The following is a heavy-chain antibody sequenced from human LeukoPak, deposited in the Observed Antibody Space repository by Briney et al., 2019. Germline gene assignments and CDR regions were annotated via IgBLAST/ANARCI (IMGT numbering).Heavy chain of an antibody. CDR2: IYFTGST. D-gene: IGHD5-18*01. J-gene: IGHJ6*03. CDR3: ARTTEGGYTYDYFYYYYMDV. Sequence: PSGTLSLTCAVSGGSISTNNWWSWVRQSPGKGLEWIGEIYFTGSTNYNPSLKRRVTISVDTSKSQFSLRLSSVTAADTAVYYCARTTEGGYTYDYFYYYYMDVWGKGTTVTISS. V-gene: IGHV4-4*02. CDR1: GGSISTNNW.